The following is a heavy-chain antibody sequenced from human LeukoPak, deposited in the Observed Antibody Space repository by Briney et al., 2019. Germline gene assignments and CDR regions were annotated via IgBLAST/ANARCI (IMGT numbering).Heavy chain of an antibody. CDR3: ARDEGSYFDY. J-gene: IGHJ4*02. CDR1: GFTFSSYA. CDR2: ISYDGSNK. V-gene: IGHV3-30*04. Sequence: GGSLRLSCAASGFTFSSYAMHWVRQAPGKGLEWVAVISYDGSNKYYADSVKGRFTISRDNSKNTLYLQMNSLRAEDTAVYYCARDEGSYFDYWGQGTPVTVSS.